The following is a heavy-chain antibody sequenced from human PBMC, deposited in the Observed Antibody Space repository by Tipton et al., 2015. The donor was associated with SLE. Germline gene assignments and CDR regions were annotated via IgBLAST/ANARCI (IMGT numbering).Heavy chain of an antibody. J-gene: IGHJ5*02. D-gene: IGHD5-12*01. CDR2: IYTSGTT. CDR3: ARGGSGYDS. Sequence: TLSLTCTVSGGSVSSGNYYWSWIRQPAGKGLEWIGRIYTSGTTNYNPSLKSRVTISLDTSKNQFSLNLNSVTAADTAMYYCARGGSGYDSWGQGTLVTVSS. CDR1: GGSVSSGNYY. V-gene: IGHV4-61*02.